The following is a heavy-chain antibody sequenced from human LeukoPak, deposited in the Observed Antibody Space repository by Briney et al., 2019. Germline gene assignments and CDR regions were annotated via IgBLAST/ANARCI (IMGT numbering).Heavy chain of an antibody. CDR3: ARGVVGYCSGGSCYGYFQH. D-gene: IGHD2-15*01. CDR2: ISSSSSYI. CDR1: GFTFSSYS. V-gene: IGHV3-21*01. Sequence: PGGSLRLSCAASGFTFSSYSMNWVRQAPGKGLEWVSSISSSSSYIYYADSVKGRFTISRDNAKSSLYLQMNSLRDEDTAVYFCARGVVGYCSGGSCYGYFQHWGQGTLVTVSS. J-gene: IGHJ1*01.